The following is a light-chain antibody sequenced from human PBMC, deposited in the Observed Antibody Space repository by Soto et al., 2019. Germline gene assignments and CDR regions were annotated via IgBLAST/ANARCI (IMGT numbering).Light chain of an antibody. V-gene: IGKV1-5*03. CDR3: QQYNNSPWT. CDR1: QSISSW. CDR2: KAS. Sequence: DIQMTQSPSTLSASVGDRVTITCRACQSISSWLAWYQQKPGKAPKLLIYKASSLESGVPSRFSGSGSGTEFTLTISSLQPDDFATYYCQQYNNSPWTFGQGTKVEIK. J-gene: IGKJ1*01.